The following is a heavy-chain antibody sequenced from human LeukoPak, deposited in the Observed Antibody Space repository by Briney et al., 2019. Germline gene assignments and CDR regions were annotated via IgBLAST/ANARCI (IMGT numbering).Heavy chain of an antibody. CDR2: IYYSGST. CDR3: ASGSFQH. CDR1: GGSISSSSYY. D-gene: IGHD5-12*01. V-gene: IGHV4-39*01. Sequence: KPSETLXLTCTVSGGSISSSSYYWGWIRQPPGKGLEWIGSIYYSGSTYYNPSLKSRVTISVDTSKNQFSLKLSSVTAADTAVYYCASGSFQHWGQGTLVTVSS. J-gene: IGHJ1*01.